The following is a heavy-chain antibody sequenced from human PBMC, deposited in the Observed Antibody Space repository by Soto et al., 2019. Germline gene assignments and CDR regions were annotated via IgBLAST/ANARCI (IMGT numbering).Heavy chain of an antibody. D-gene: IGHD4-17*01. V-gene: IGHV3-23*01. CDR3: ARGWVHYGDYYPPLCFDL. CDR2: ISGSGGST. Sequence: GGSLRLSCAASGFTFSSYAMSWVRQAPGKGLEWVSAISGSGGSTYYADSVKGRFTISRDNSKNTLYLQMNSLRAEDTAVYYCARGWVHYGDYYPPLCFDLWGRGTLVTVSS. J-gene: IGHJ2*01. CDR1: GFTFSSYA.